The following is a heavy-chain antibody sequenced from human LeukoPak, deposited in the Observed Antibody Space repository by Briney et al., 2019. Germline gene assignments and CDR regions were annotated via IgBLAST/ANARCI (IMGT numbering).Heavy chain of an antibody. Sequence: ASVKVSCKASGYTFTGYYMHWVRQAPGQGLEWMGWINPNSGGTNYAQKFQGRVTMTRDTSISTAYMELSRLRSDDTAVYYCARAPGLWFGELLSGSWFDPWGQGTLVTVSS. CDR3: ARAPGLWFGELLSGSWFDP. V-gene: IGHV1-2*02. J-gene: IGHJ5*02. CDR2: INPNSGGT. D-gene: IGHD3-10*01. CDR1: GYTFTGYY.